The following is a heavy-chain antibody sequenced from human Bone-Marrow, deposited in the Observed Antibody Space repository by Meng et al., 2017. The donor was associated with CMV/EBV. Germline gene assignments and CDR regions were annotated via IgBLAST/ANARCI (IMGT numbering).Heavy chain of an antibody. Sequence: ASVKVSCKASGYTFTGYYMHWVRQAPGQGLEWMGWINPNSGGTNYAQKFQGRVTMTRDTSISTAYMELSRLRSGDTAVYYCARVVPASIPHYYYGMDVWGQGTTVTVSS. D-gene: IGHD2-2*01. CDR1: GYTFTGYY. J-gene: IGHJ6*02. CDR3: ARVVPASIPHYYYGMDV. CDR2: INPNSGGT. V-gene: IGHV1-2*02.